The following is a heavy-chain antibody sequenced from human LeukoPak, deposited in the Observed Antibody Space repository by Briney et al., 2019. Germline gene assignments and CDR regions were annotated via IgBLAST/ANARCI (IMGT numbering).Heavy chain of an antibody. CDR1: GFTFSDYY. D-gene: IGHD6-13*01. J-gene: IGHJ6*02. CDR2: ISNTGSTI. Sequence: GGSLRLSCAASGFTFSDYYMTWIRQAPGKGLEWVSYISNTGSTIYFADSVRGRFTISRDNAKNSLYLQMNGLRAEDTAVYYCARYSSTWYYFAMDVWGQGTTVTVSS. V-gene: IGHV3-11*01. CDR3: ARYSSTWYYFAMDV.